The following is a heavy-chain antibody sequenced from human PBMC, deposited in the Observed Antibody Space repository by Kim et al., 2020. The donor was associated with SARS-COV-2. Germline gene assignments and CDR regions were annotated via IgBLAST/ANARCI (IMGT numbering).Heavy chain of an antibody. V-gene: IGHV3-33*01. CDR2: IWYDGSNK. CDR1: GFTFSSYG. Sequence: GGSLRLSCAASGFTFSSYGMHWVRQAPGKGLEWVAVIWYDGSNKYYADSVKGRFTICRDNSKNTQYLQMNSLRAEDTAVYYCARIPSDYYCMDVWGLGT. J-gene: IGHJ6*02. D-gene: IGHD3-10*01. CDR3: ARIPSDYYCMDV.